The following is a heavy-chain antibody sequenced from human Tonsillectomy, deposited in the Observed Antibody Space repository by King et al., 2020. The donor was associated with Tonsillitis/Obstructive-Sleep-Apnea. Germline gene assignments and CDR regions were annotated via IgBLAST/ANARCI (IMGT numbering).Heavy chain of an antibody. Sequence: VQLVESGGGLVQPGGSLRLSCAASSFTFSNYAMNWVRQAPGKGLEWVSAISGSGGNTYYADSVKGRFTISRDNSKNTLYLQMNSLRAEDTAVYYCAKDRTTVTPFGYWGQGTLVTVSS. CDR1: SFTFSNYA. V-gene: IGHV3-23*04. CDR3: AKDRTTVTPFGY. CDR2: ISGSGGNT. D-gene: IGHD4-17*01. J-gene: IGHJ4*02.